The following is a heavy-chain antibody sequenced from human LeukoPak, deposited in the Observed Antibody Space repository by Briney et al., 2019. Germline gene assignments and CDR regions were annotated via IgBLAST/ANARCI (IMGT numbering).Heavy chain of an antibody. CDR2: ISGSGGST. CDR3: ARDIAVAGTLIDY. V-gene: IGHV3-23*01. CDR1: GFTFSSYA. D-gene: IGHD6-19*01. Sequence: GGSLRLSCAASGFTFSSYAMSWVRQAPGKGLEWVSAISGSGGSTYYADSVKGRFTISRHNSKNTLYLQMSSPRAEDTAVYYCARDIAVAGTLIDYWGQGTLVTVSS. J-gene: IGHJ4*02.